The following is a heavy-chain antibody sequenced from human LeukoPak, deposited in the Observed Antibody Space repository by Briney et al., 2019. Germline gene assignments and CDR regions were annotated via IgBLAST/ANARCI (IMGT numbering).Heavy chain of an antibody. CDR2: IREDGSEK. V-gene: IGHV3-7*01. D-gene: IGHD3-3*01. CDR1: GFTFSSYW. J-gene: IGHJ6*03. CDR3: ARLNYDFWSGVWEGYYMDV. Sequence: GGSLRLSCAASGFTFSSYWMTWVRQAPGKGLEWVANIREDGSEKYYVDSVKGRFTVSRDNAENSLYLQVNSLRAEDTAVYYCARLNYDFWSGVWEGYYMDVWGKGTTVTVSS.